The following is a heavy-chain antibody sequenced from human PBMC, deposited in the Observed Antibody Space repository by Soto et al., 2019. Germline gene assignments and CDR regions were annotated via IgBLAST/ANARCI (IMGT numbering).Heavy chain of an antibody. V-gene: IGHV1-69*13. CDR1: GGTFSRYA. Sequence: SVKVSCKASGGTFSRYAISWVRQAPGQGLEWMGGIIPMFGKANYAQKFQGRVTITADESTSTGYMELRSLISEDTAVYYCARDGTLYDSSGYYYVYWGQGTMVTVYS. D-gene: IGHD3-22*01. CDR2: IIPMFGKA. CDR3: ARDGTLYDSSGYYYVY. J-gene: IGHJ4*02.